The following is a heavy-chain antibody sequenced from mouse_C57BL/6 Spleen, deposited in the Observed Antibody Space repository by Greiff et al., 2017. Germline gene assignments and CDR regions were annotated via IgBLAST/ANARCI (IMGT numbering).Heavy chain of an antibody. D-gene: IGHD1-1*01. V-gene: IGHV5-15*04. CDR3: ARRGLREDAMDY. CDR2: ISNLAYSI. Sequence: EVKLVESGGGLVQPGGSLKLSCAASGFTFSDYGMAWVRQAPRKGPEWVAFISNLAYSIYYADTVTGRFTISRENAKNTLYLEKSSLRSEDTAMYYCARRGLREDAMDYWGQGTSVTVSA. J-gene: IGHJ4*01. CDR1: GFTFSDYG.